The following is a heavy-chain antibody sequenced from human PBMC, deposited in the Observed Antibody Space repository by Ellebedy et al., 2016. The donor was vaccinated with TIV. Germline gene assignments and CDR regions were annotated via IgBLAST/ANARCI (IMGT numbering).Heavy chain of an antibody. CDR2: ISSGSSYK. D-gene: IGHD6-19*01. V-gene: IGHV3-21*01. CDR3: AREAVPAVAAIYFDY. J-gene: IGHJ4*02. CDR1: GFSFSSYS. Sequence: GESLKISCVASGFSFSSYSMNWVRQAPGKGLEWVSSISSGSSYKNYADSVKGRFTISRDNAKHSLFLQMNSLRAEDTAVYFCAREAVPAVAAIYFDYWGQGTLVTVSS.